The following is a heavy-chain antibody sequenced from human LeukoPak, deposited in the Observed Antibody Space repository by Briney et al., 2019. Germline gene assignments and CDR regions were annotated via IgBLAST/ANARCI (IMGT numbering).Heavy chain of an antibody. CDR1: GFTSGSYC. V-gene: IGHV3-7*01. D-gene: IGHD3-10*01. CDR2: IKHDGSEV. J-gene: IGHJ6*02. CDR3: TRDRTTNYSDGNEYYSYYFYGLDV. Sequence: GGSLRLSCVASGFTSGSYCMSWVRQAPGKGLEWVANIKHDGSEVSYLDSVKGRFTISRDSAKNSLYLQMNSLRAEDTAVYYCTRDRTTNYSDGNEYYSYYFYGLDVWGHGTTVTVSS.